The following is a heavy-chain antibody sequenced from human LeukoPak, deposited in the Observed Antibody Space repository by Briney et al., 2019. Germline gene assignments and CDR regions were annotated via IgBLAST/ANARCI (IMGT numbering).Heavy chain of an antibody. CDR3: ARDTDYGDYVLNFQH. J-gene: IGHJ1*01. CDR1: GFTESRNY. V-gene: IGHV3-53*01. CDR2: IYSGSST. Sequence: GGSLTLSCAASGFTESRNYISWVRQAPGKGLEWASVIYSGSSTYYADSVNGRFTISRDYSKNTLYLQMNSLPAEHTAVYYCARDTDYGDYVLNFQHWGQGTLVTVSS. D-gene: IGHD4-17*01.